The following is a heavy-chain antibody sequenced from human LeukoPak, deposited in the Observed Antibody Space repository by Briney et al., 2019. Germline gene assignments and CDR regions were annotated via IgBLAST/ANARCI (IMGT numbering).Heavy chain of an antibody. V-gene: IGHV3-53*01. Sequence: GGSLRLSCAASGFTVSSKYMSWVRQAPGMGLEWVSVIFGDGRTHYADSVKGRFTISRDNSKNTLYLQMSSLRAEDTAVYYCAKVWLGHGDLYDYWGQGTLVTVSS. CDR3: AKVWLGHGDLYDY. J-gene: IGHJ4*02. D-gene: IGHD4-17*01. CDR1: GFTVSSKY. CDR2: IFGDGRT.